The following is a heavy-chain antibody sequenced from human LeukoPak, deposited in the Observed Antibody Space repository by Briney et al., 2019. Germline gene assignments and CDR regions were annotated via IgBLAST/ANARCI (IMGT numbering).Heavy chain of an antibody. Sequence: PGGSLRLSCAASGFTFSSYAMHWVRQAPGKGLEWVAVISYDGSNKYYADSVKGRFTISRDNSKNTLYLQMNSLRAEDTAVYYCARDSFSLADMVRGVPLDCWGQGTLVTVSS. D-gene: IGHD3-10*01. V-gene: IGHV3-30*04. CDR2: ISYDGSNK. J-gene: IGHJ4*02. CDR1: GFTFSSYA. CDR3: ARDSFSLADMVRGVPLDC.